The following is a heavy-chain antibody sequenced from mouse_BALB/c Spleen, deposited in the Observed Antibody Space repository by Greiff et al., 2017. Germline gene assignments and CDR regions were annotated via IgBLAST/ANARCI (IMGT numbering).Heavy chain of an antibody. CDR1: GYTFTDYN. Sequence: EVQLQQSGPELVKPGASVKISCKASGYTFTDYNMHWVKQSHGKSLEWIGYIYPYNGDTGYNQKFKSKATLTVDNSSSTAYMELRSLTSEDSAVYYSAGGLLGYYFDYWGQGTTLTVSS. CDR3: AGGLLGYYFDY. J-gene: IGHJ2*01. D-gene: IGHD1-1*01. CDR2: IYPYNGDT. V-gene: IGHV1S29*02.